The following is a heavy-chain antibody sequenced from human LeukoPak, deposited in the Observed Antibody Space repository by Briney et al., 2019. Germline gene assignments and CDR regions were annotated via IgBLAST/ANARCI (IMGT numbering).Heavy chain of an antibody. CDR3: ARVRPDTIFGVVRYYYYYGMDV. CDR1: GFTFSSYW. V-gene: IGHV3-7*05. D-gene: IGHD3-3*01. CDR2: IRQDGSEK. Sequence: GGSLRLSCAASGFTFSSYWMSWVRQAPGKGLEWVANIRQDGSEKYYVDSVKGRFTISRDNAKNSLYLQMNSLRAEDTAVYYCARVRPDTIFGVVRYYYYYGMDVWGQGTTVTVSS. J-gene: IGHJ6*02.